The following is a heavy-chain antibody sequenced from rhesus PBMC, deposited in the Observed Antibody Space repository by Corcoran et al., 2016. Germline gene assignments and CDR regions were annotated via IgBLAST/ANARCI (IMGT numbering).Heavy chain of an antibody. Sequence: QVQLQESGPGVVKPSETLSLTCAVSGGSISSGYDWSWIRQPPGKGLEWIGYIYGSSGGTNYNPSLKNRFTISKDTSKNQFSLKLSSVTAAATAVYYCATRGEYSHVFDYWGQGVLVTVSS. CDR1: GGSISSGYD. CDR2: IYGSSGGT. D-gene: IGHD4-23*01. V-gene: IGHV4-76*01. CDR3: ATRGEYSHVFDY. J-gene: IGHJ4*01.